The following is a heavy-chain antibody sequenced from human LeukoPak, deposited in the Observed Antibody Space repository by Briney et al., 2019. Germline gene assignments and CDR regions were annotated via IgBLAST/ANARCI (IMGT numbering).Heavy chain of an antibody. V-gene: IGHV3-9*03. CDR2: ISWNSGSI. J-gene: IGHJ3*02. Sequence: AGGSLRLSCAASGFTFSDYAMHWVRQAPGKGLEWVSGISWNSGSIGYADSVKGRFTISRDNAKNSLYLQMKSLRAEDMALYHCAKGSGTRPADAFDIWGQGTMVTVSS. D-gene: IGHD1-7*01. CDR1: GFTFSDYA. CDR3: AKGSGTRPADAFDI.